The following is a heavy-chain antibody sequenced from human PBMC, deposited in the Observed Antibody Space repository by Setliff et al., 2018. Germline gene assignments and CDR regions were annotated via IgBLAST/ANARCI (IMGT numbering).Heavy chain of an antibody. D-gene: IGHD3-22*01. CDR2: KSNRGDT. J-gene: IGHJ2*01. CDR1: GGSFGSSF. Sequence: SETLSLTCTVSGGSFGSSFWNWIRQSPGKGLEWIGYKSNRGDTNSNPSLRSRLTMSVDTSKSQFSLNLTSVTAADTAVYFCARAVDSSGYFPYWYFDLWGRGALVTVSS. CDR3: ARAVDSSGYFPYWYFDL. V-gene: IGHV4-59*01.